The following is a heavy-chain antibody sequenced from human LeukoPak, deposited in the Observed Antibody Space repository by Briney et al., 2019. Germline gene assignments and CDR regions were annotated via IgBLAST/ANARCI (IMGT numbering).Heavy chain of an antibody. CDR1: GFTFNNHA. D-gene: IGHD3-9*01. CDR3: ARDAILTTYNHFDS. CDR2: ISYHGSAQ. Sequence: GGSLRLSCAASGFTFNNHAMYWVRQTPGKGLEWVAAISYHGSAQYSADYVKGRFTISRDNSNNMVYLQMNSLRVEDTAVYYCARDAILTTYNHFDSWGQGTLVTASS. J-gene: IGHJ4*02. V-gene: IGHV3-30*04.